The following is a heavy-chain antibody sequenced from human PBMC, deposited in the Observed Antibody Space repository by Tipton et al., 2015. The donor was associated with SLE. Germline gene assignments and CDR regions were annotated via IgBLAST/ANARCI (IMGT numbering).Heavy chain of an antibody. J-gene: IGHJ2*01. CDR3: ARDLLDSSGNFDL. V-gene: IGHV4-59*01. D-gene: IGHD3-22*01. Sequence: TLSLTCTVSGDSISSYYWTWIRQPPGKGLEWIGYIYYSGHTHYNPSLKSRVTISLDTSKNQFSLRLTSVTAADTAMYYCARDLLDSSGNFDLWGRGTLVTVSS. CDR2: IYYSGHT. CDR1: GDSISSYY.